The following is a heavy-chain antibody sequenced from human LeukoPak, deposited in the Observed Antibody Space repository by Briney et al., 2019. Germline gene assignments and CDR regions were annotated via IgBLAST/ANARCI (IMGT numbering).Heavy chain of an antibody. V-gene: IGHV3-23*01. CDR1: GFTFSTYA. Sequence: GGSLRLSCAASGFTFSTYAMTWVRQAPGKGLEWVSAISGSGGSTYYADSVKGRFTISRDNSKNTLYLQMNSLRAEDTAVYYCAKDLTYYGSGSYSYFDYWGQGTLVTVSS. CDR2: ISGSGGST. CDR3: AKDLTYYGSGSYSYFDY. D-gene: IGHD3-10*01. J-gene: IGHJ4*02.